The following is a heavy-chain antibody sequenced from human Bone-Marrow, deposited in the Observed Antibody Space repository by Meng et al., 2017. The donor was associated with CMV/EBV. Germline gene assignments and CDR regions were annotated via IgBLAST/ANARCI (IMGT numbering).Heavy chain of an antibody. Sequence: GSLRLSCAASGFTFSSYAMSWVRQAPGKGLEWIGSIYYSGSTYYNPSLKSRVTISVDTSKNQFSLKLSSVTAADTAVYYCARIVGATRDFDYWGQGTLVTVSS. CDR1: GFTFSSYA. CDR2: IYYSGST. V-gene: IGHV4-39*01. CDR3: ARIVGATRDFDY. D-gene: IGHD1-26*01. J-gene: IGHJ4*02.